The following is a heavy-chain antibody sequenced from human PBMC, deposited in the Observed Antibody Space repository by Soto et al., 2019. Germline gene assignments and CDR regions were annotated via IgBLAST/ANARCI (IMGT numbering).Heavy chain of an antibody. CDR3: AREDRIPPFDI. CDR2: ISSSGSTI. J-gene: IGHJ3*02. CDR1: GFTFSSYE. Sequence: GGSLRLSCAASGFTFSSYEMNWVRQAPGKGLEWVSYISSSGSTIYYADSVKGRFTISRDNAKNSLYLQMNSLRAEDTAVYYCAREDRIPPFDIWGQGTMVTVSS. V-gene: IGHV3-48*03.